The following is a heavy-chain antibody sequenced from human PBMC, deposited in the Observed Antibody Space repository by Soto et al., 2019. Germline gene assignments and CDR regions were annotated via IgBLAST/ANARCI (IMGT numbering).Heavy chain of an antibody. V-gene: IGHV5-51*01. CDR1: GYSFSSSW. D-gene: IGHD6-13*01. J-gene: IGHJ4*02. Sequence: GESLKISCKASGYSFSSSWIGWVRQMPGKGLEWMGIIDPNDSQTIYSPSFQGQVTISADKSIDTAYLQWSSLKTSDTAMYYCARHAGNSWKGDYFDYWGQGALVTVS. CDR2: IDPNDSQT. CDR3: ARHAGNSWKGDYFDY.